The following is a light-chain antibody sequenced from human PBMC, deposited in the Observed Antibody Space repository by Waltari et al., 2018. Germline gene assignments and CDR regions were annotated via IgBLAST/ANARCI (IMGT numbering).Light chain of an antibody. CDR3: CSYNDGPYV. Sequence: HSALTQPAYVSGSPGRSITLSCTGTSSDVGPYTLISWYQQHPGKAPKLMIYEVTKRPSGVSSRFSASRSGNTASLTISGLQAEDEADYYCCSYNDGPYVFGTGTKVTVL. J-gene: IGLJ1*01. CDR1: SSDVGPYTL. CDR2: EVT. V-gene: IGLV2-23*02.